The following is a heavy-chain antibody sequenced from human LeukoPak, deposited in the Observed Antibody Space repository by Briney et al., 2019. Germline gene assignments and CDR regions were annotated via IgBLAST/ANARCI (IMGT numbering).Heavy chain of an antibody. CDR2: ISAGADST. Sequence: GGSLILFCAASAFTFSSYAMSLVRQAPGKGLEWVSAISAGADSTYYAVSVQGRFTISRDNSKNTLYLQMSGLRAEDTAVYFCARGAYGDYDSWGQGTLVTVSS. V-gene: IGHV3-23*01. CDR1: AFTFSSYA. J-gene: IGHJ5*01. CDR3: ARGAYGDYDS. D-gene: IGHD4-17*01.